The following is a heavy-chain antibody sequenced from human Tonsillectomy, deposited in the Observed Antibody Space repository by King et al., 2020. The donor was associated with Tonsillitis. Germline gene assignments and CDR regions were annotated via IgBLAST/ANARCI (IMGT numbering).Heavy chain of an antibody. V-gene: IGHV3-64D*06. CDR1: GFTFSSCA. J-gene: IGHJ3*02. Sequence: VQLVESGGGLVQPGGSLRLSCSASGFTFSSCAMHWVRQAPGKGLEYVSAISSNGGSKYHADSVKGRITISRDNSKNTLYLQMSSLSAEDTAVYYCVKGRARHRACDIGGQGTMVTVSS. CDR3: VKGRARHRACDI. CDR2: ISSNGGSK.